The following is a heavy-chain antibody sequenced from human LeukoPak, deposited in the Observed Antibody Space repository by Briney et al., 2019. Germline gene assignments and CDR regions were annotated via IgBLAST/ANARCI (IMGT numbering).Heavy chain of an antibody. CDR1: GYNFTNYW. V-gene: IGHV5-51*01. Sequence: GESLKISCKGSGYNFTNYWIGWVRQMPGKGLEWMGIIYPGDSDTRYSPSFQGQVTISADKSINTAYLQWRRLKASDTAMYSCARYVYYGSEFFDYWGQGTLVTVSS. D-gene: IGHD3-10*01. CDR3: ARYVYYGSEFFDY. J-gene: IGHJ4*02. CDR2: IYPGDSDT.